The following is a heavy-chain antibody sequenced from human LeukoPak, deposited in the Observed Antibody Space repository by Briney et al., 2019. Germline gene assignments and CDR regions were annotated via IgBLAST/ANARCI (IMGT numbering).Heavy chain of an antibody. CDR2: IYYSGST. J-gene: IGHJ2*01. CDR3: SRRDCSRTDCFYWYFDL. V-gene: IGHV4-39*07. D-gene: IGHD2-2*01. Sequence: SETLSLTCSVSGGSISSGGHYWSFIRQPPGKGLEWIGSIYYSGSTYYNPSLRSRVTISVDTSKNTFSLKLRSATAADTAVYYCSRRDCSRTDCFYWYFDLWGRGALLTVSS. CDR1: GGSISSGGHY.